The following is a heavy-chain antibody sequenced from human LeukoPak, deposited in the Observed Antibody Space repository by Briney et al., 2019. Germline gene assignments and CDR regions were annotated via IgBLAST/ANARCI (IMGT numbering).Heavy chain of an antibody. Sequence: SETLSLTCTVSGGSISSSSYYWGWIRQPPGKGLEWIGSIYYSGSTYYNPSLKSRVTISVDTSKNQFSLKLSSVTAADTAVYYCARLGGPGDIVVVPAAVNLGYYYYYYMDVWGKGTTVTVSS. CDR1: GGSISSSSYY. D-gene: IGHD2-2*01. CDR3: ARLGGPGDIVVVPAAVNLGYYYYYYMDV. V-gene: IGHV4-39*01. CDR2: IYYSGST. J-gene: IGHJ6*03.